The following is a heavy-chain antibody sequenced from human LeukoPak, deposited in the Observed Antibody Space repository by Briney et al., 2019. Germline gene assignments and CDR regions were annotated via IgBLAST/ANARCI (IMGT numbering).Heavy chain of an antibody. V-gene: IGHV4-30-4*08. CDR3: ARDHRRDYGDYHFDY. J-gene: IGHJ4*02. Sequence: PSETLSLTCTVSGGSISSGDYYWSWIRQPPGKGLEWIGYIYYSGSTYYNPSLKSRVTMSVDTSKNQFSLKLTSLTAADTAVYYCARDHRRDYGDYHFDYWGQGTLVTVSS. CDR1: GGSISSGDYY. CDR2: IYYSGST. D-gene: IGHD4-17*01.